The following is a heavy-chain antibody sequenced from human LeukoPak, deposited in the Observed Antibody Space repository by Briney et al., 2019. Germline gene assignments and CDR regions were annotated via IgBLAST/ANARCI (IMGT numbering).Heavy chain of an antibody. CDR2: IKPDGSDK. V-gene: IGHV3-7*01. J-gene: IGHJ6*03. Sequence: GGSLSLSCVVSGFTFTNYWMGWVRQAPGKGLEWVGNIKPDGSDKYYMDSMKGRFTISRDNSENSLHLHMNSLRAEDTAVYYCARVGPQGADHYVDVWGKGTTVTISS. CDR3: ARVGPQGADHYVDV. D-gene: IGHD3-16*01. CDR1: GFTFTNYW.